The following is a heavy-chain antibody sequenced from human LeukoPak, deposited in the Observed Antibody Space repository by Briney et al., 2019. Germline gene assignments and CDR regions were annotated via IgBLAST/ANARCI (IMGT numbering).Heavy chain of an antibody. V-gene: IGHV3-33*01. CDR2: IRFDGTNE. CDR3: ARKGGRFCTIATCYNDAFDI. CDR1: GFSFNKFG. D-gene: IGHD2-2*02. Sequence: TGGSLRLSCAASGFSFNKFGMHWVRQAPGKGLEWVAFIRFDGTNECYADSVKGRFTISRDNSKNTLYLQMNSLRAEDTAVYFCARKGGRFCTIATCYNDAFDIWGQGTMVTVSS. J-gene: IGHJ3*02.